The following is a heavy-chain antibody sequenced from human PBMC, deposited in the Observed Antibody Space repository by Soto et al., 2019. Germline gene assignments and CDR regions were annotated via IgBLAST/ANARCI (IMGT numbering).Heavy chain of an antibody. CDR1: GFSLSTSGVG. CDR2: IYWDDDK. D-gene: IGHD2-2*03. Sequence: QITLKESGPTLVKPTQTLTLTCTFSGFSLSTSGVGVGWIRQPPGKALEWLALIYWDDDKRYSPSLKSRLTIPKDTSKNQVVLTMTNMDPVDTATYYCAHLDMDIVVVPADLPFWFDPWGQGTLVTVSS. J-gene: IGHJ5*02. CDR3: AHLDMDIVVVPADLPFWFDP. V-gene: IGHV2-5*02.